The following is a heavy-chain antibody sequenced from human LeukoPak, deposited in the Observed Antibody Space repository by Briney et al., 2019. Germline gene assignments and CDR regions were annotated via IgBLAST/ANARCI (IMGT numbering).Heavy chain of an antibody. CDR1: GFTFCTYT. CDR2: IRHDGGDK. D-gene: IGHD1-7*01. J-gene: IGHJ4*02. V-gene: IGHV3-33*01. Sequence: GGSLRLSCAASGFTFCTYTMHWVLQAPGKGLEWVALIRHDGGDKFYADSVKGRFTVSRDNSKNTLYLQMSSLRAEDTAVYFCAREENWNYALTWGRGTLVTVSS. CDR3: AREENWNYALT.